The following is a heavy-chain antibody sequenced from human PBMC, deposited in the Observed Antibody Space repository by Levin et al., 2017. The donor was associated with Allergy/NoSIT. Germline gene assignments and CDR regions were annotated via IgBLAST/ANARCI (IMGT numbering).Heavy chain of an antibody. CDR3: VGSSWSNWFDP. Sequence: SETLSLTCTVSGGSISSTTYYWGWIRQPPGKGLEWIGSIYYSGSTYYNPSLKSRVTISVDTSKNQFSLKVSSVTAADAAVYFCVGSSWSNWFDPWGQGALVTVSS. J-gene: IGHJ5*02. CDR1: GGSISSTTYY. D-gene: IGHD6-13*01. CDR2: IYYSGST. V-gene: IGHV4-39*01.